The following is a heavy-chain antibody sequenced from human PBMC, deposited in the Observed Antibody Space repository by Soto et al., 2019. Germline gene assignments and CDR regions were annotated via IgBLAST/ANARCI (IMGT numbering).Heavy chain of an antibody. CDR1: QLTFNNYA. CDR2: ISDDGHNK. CDR3: AKDLNVKTYVPYGMDV. V-gene: IGHV3-30*18. D-gene: IGHD3-10*02. Sequence: QVQLVESGGGVVQPGRSLSLSCAASQLTFNNYAMHWVRQAPGKGLEWVAVISDDGHNKYYADSVRGRFTISRDNSENTVYLHMNSLRVDDTAVYYCAKDLNVKTYVPYGMDVWGQGTTVTVSS. J-gene: IGHJ6*02.